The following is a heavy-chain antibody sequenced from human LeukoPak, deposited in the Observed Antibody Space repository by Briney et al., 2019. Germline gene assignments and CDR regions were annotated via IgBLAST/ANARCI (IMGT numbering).Heavy chain of an antibody. Sequence: SETLSLTCTVSGGSISSYYWSWIRQPPGKGLEWIGYIYYSGSTNYNPSLKSRVTISVDTSKNQYSLKLSSVTAADTAVYYCARELLVSYYDSSGPRGGWFDPWGQGTLVTVSS. CDR1: GGSISSYY. J-gene: IGHJ5*02. D-gene: IGHD3-22*01. CDR2: IYYSGST. CDR3: ARELLVSYYDSSGPRGGWFDP. V-gene: IGHV4-59*01.